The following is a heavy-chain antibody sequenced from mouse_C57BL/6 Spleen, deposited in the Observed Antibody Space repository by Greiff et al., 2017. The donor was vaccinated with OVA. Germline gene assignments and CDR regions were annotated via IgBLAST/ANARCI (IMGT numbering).Heavy chain of an antibody. CDR2: ISNGGGST. J-gene: IGHJ1*03. CDR3: ARRGYDGYYVGYFDV. CDR1: GFTFSDYY. D-gene: IGHD2-3*01. V-gene: IGHV5-12*01. Sequence: EVMLVESGGGLVQPGGSLKLSCAASGFTFSDYYMYWVRQTPEKRLEWVAYISNGGGSTYYPDTVKGRFTISRDNAKNTLYLQMSRLKSEDTAMYYCARRGYDGYYVGYFDVWGTGTTVTVSS.